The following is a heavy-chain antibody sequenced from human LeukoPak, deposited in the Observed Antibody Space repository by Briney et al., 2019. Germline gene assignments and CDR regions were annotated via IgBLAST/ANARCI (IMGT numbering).Heavy chain of an antibody. D-gene: IGHD3-16*02. CDR2: ISFDGNQE. CDR1: GFTFDNYA. J-gene: IGHJ4*02. V-gene: IGHV3-30-3*01. CDR3: AREGSIVARTDY. Sequence: GRSLRLSCEASGFTFDNYAMHWVRQAPGRRLEWVAVISFDGNQEYYPDSVKGRFTISRDNSKNTLYLQMNGLKTEDTAVYYCAREGSIVARTDYWGQGALVIVSS.